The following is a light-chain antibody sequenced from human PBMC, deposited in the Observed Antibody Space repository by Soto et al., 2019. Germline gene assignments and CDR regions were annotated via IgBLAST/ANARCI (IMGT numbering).Light chain of an antibody. V-gene: IGKV1-13*02. J-gene: IGKJ2*02. Sequence: AIQLTQSPSSLSASVGDRVTITCRASQGISSALAWYQQKPGKAPKLLIYDASSLESGVPSRFSGSGSGTDFTLTISSLEPEDFAAYYCQQFNSYPRTFGQGTKLEIK. CDR1: QGISSA. CDR2: DAS. CDR3: QQFNSYPRT.